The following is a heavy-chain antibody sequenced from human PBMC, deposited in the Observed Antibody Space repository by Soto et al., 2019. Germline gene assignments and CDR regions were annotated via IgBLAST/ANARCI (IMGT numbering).Heavy chain of an antibody. Sequence: PGGSRRLSCAASGFTFRNSWMHWVRQAPGKGLLWVSRINNDGTNTDYADSVKGRFTISXXXAXXXXXLXXNXXRAXNRAVYYCARDVSWRVKLSWGQGSLVTVSS. V-gene: IGHV3-74*01. J-gene: IGHJ5*01. CDR2: INNDGTNT. CDR3: ARDVSWRVKLS. CDR1: GFTFRNSW.